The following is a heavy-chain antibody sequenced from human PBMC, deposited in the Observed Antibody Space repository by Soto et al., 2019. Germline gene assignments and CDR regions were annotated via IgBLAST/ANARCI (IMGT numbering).Heavy chain of an antibody. CDR2: IKSKTDGGTT. Sequence: GGSLRLSCAASGFTFSNSWMSWVRQAPGKGLEWVGRIKSKTDGGTTDYAAPVKGRFTISRDNSKNTLYLQMNSLKTEDTAVYYCATAQYSSGCIDYWGQGTLVTVSS. CDR1: GFTFSNSW. J-gene: IGHJ4*02. D-gene: IGHD6-19*01. V-gene: IGHV3-15*01. CDR3: ATAQYSSGCIDY.